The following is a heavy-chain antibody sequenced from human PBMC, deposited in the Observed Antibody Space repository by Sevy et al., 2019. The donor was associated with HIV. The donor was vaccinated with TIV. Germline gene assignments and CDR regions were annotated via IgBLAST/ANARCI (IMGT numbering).Heavy chain of an antibody. CDR2: IYSGGST. CDR3: SGETRGIAVAGTLVRYYYYYMDV. Sequence: GGSLRLSCAASGFTVSSNYMSWVRQAPGKGLEWVSVIYSGGSTYYADSVKGRFTISRDNSKNTLYLQMNSLGAEDTAVDYCSGETRGIAVAGTLVRYYYYYMDVWGKGTTVTVSS. J-gene: IGHJ6*03. D-gene: IGHD6-19*01. CDR1: GFTVSSNY. V-gene: IGHV3-53*01.